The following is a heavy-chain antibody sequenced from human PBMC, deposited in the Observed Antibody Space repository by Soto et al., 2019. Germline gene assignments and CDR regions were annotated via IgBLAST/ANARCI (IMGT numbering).Heavy chain of an antibody. CDR2: ISSSSSYI. CDR3: ARGASEGIKIFGVVNNWFDP. J-gene: IGHJ5*02. Sequence: EVQLVESGGGLVKPGGSLRLSCAASGFTFSSYSMNWVRQAPGKGLEWVSSISSSSSYIYYADSVKGRFTISRDNAKNSLYLQMNSLRAEDTAVYYCARGASEGIKIFGVVNNWFDPWGQGTLVTVSS. CDR1: GFTFSSYS. D-gene: IGHD3-3*01. V-gene: IGHV3-21*01.